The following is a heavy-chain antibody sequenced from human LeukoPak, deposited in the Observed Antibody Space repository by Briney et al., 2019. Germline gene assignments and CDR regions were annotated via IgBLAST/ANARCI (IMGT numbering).Heavy chain of an antibody. V-gene: IGHV3-74*03. Sequence: GGSLRLSCAASGFTFRNYWMHWFRKAPGKGLVWVSRINSDGSSTTYADSVKGRFTISRDNAKNTLYLQMNSLRAEDTAVYYCARRDCSGGTCYSAYWGQGTLVTVSS. CDR3: ARRDCSGGTCYSAY. CDR1: GFTFRNYW. J-gene: IGHJ4*02. CDR2: INSDGSST. D-gene: IGHD2-15*01.